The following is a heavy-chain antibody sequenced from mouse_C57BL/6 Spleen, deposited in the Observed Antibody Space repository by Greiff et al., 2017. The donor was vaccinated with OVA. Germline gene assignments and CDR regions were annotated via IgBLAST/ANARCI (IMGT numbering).Heavy chain of an antibody. CDR2: IDPETGGT. CDR1: GYTFTDYE. V-gene: IGHV1-15*01. D-gene: IGHD2-2*01. J-gene: IGHJ1*03. CDR3: ASRSSMVTWYFDV. Sequence: QVQLQQSGAELVRPGASVTLSCKASGYTFTDYEMHWVKQTPVHGLEWIGAIDPETGGTAYNQKFQGQATLTADKSSSTAYMELRSLTSEDSAVYYCASRSSMVTWYFDVWGTGTTVTVSS.